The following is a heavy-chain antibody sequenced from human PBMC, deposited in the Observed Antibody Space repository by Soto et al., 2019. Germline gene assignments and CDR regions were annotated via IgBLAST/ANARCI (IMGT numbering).Heavy chain of an antibody. CDR3: AKDRRSDYSNSRRYYYGMDV. J-gene: IGHJ6*02. CDR2: ISYDGSNK. CDR1: GFTFSSYG. V-gene: IGHV3-30*18. D-gene: IGHD4-4*01. Sequence: QVQLVESGGGVVQPGRSLRLSCAASGFTFSSYGMHWVRQAPGKGLEWVAVISYDGSNKYYADSVKGRFTISRDNSKNTLYLQMNSLRAEDTAVYYCAKDRRSDYSNSRRYYYGMDVWGQGTTVTVSS.